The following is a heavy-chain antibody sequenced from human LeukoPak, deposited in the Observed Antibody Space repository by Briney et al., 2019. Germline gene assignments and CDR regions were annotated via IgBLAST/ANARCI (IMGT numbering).Heavy chain of an antibody. J-gene: IGHJ4*02. V-gene: IGHV3-48*04. CDR1: GFTFSSYA. CDR2: ISSSGSTI. Sequence: GGSLRLSCAAYGFTFSSYAMSWVRQAPGKGLEWVSYISSSGSTIYYADSVKGRFTISRDNAKNSLYLQMNSLRAEDTAVYYCARRSGIAVAGAFDYWGQGTLVTVSS. CDR3: ARRSGIAVAGAFDY. D-gene: IGHD6-19*01.